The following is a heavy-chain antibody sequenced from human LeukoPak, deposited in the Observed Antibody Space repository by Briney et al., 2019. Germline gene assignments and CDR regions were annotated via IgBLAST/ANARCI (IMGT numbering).Heavy chain of an antibody. J-gene: IGHJ4*02. CDR3: GKATRGSVWSDLDN. Sequence: PGGSLRLSCAASGFTFDDYAMHWVRQPPGKGLEWVSGISWNSGSIGYADSVKGRFTISRDNAKNSLYLQMNSLGAEDMAFYYCGKATRGSVWSDLDNWGQGALVAVSS. D-gene: IGHD6-19*01. V-gene: IGHV3-9*03. CDR1: GFTFDDYA. CDR2: ISWNSGSI.